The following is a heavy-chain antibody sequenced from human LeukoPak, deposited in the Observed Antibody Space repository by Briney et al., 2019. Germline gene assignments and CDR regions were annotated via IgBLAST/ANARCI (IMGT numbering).Heavy chain of an antibody. V-gene: IGHV4-59*01. CDR1: GGSISNYF. CDR2: IYDSGTS. CDR3: ARSNGSYSFDY. Sequence: SETLSLTCTVSGGSISNYFWSWIRQPPGKGLEWVAYIYDSGTSNYNPSLKSRVTISVDTSKNQFSLSLSSVTAADTAVYYCARSNGSYSFDYWGQGTLVTVSS. J-gene: IGHJ4*02. D-gene: IGHD6-19*01.